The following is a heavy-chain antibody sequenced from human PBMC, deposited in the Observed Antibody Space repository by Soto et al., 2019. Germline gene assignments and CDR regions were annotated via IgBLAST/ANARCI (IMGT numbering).Heavy chain of an antibody. CDR3: ARGSYRAFDY. CDR2: IYAGGAT. D-gene: IGHD3-10*01. CDR1: EFSVSSNY. Sequence: GGSLRLSCAASEFSVSSNYLSWVRQAPGKGLEWVSGIYAGGATYYADSVRGRFTISRDNSKNTLFLQMNSLRVEDTAVYYCARGSYRAFDYWGQGTLVTVSS. V-gene: IGHV3-53*01. J-gene: IGHJ4*02.